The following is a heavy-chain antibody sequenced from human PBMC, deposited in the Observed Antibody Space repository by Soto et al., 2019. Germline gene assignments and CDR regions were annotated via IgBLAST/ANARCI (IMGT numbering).Heavy chain of an antibody. CDR2: IYYTGTS. D-gene: IGHD3-10*01. CDR3: ARLGPLGDGGFYNYGVDV. Sequence: QLQLHESGPGLVKPSETLSLTCTVSGDSISSSNYYWGWFRQPPGKGLEWIGCIYYTGTSFYNPSLKSRVTISVDTSKDQFSLKLRSVPAADTAEYFCARLGPLGDGGFYNYGVDVWGQGTSVTVSS. V-gene: IGHV4-39*01. J-gene: IGHJ6*02. CDR1: GDSISSSNYY.